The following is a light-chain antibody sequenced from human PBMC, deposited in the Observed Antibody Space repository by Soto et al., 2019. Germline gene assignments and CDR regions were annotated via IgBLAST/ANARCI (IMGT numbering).Light chain of an antibody. CDR3: SSFTGTNYV. CDR2: DVS. V-gene: IGLV2-14*03. J-gene: IGLJ1*01. CDR1: ISDVEGNKF. Sequence: QSALTQPASVSGSPGQSITISCTGTISDVEGNKFVSWYQQYPGKAPKLMICDVSNRPSGVSNRFSGSKSGNTASLTISGLQAEDEADYYCSSFTGTNYVFGTGTKVTVL.